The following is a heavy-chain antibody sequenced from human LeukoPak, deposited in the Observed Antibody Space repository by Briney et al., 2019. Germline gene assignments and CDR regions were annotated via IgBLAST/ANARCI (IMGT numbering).Heavy chain of an antibody. CDR1: GFTFSSYA. Sequence: GGSLRLSCGASGFTFSSYAMHWVRQAPGKGLEWVAVISYDGSNKYYADSVKGRFTISRDNAKNSLYLQMNSLRAEDTAVYYCARDGSRIQLWLGDYYYYYYMDVWGKGTTVTVSS. CDR2: ISYDGSNK. J-gene: IGHJ6*03. D-gene: IGHD5-18*01. V-gene: IGHV3-30*04. CDR3: ARDGSRIQLWLGDYYYYYYMDV.